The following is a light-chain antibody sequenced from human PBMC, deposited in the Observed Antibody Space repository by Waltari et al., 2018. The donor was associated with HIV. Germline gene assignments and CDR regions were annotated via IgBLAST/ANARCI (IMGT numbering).Light chain of an antibody. V-gene: IGLV3-21*01. Sequence: SYVLTQPPSITVAPGKTATITCGGKNIGSRDVHWYQQKPGQAPILVIYHDDDRPSGIPERFSGSNSDNTATLTINRVEVGDEADYYCQVWDSGSDHVFGSGTTVTVL. CDR2: HDD. CDR1: NIGSRD. J-gene: IGLJ1*01. CDR3: QVWDSGSDHV.